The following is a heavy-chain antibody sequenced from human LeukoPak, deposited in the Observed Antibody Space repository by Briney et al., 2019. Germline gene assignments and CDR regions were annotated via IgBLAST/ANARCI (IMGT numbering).Heavy chain of an antibody. J-gene: IGHJ4*02. Sequence: SETLSLTCTVSGGSIRNYYWSWIRQPPGKGLEWIGYIYHTGSTNYNPSLKSRVTISVGTSKNQFSLKLSSVTAADTAVYFCARVDDYNCLDYWGQGTLVTVSS. CDR1: GGSIRNYY. CDR3: ARVDDYNCLDY. D-gene: IGHD5-24*01. CDR2: IYHTGST. V-gene: IGHV4-59*03.